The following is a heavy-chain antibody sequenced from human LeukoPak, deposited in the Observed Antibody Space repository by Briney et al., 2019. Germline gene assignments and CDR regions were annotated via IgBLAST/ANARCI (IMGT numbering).Heavy chain of an antibody. Sequence: SQTLSLTCSVSGGSISSSSYYWSWIRQPPGKGLEWIGYMCYSGTTNYNPSLKSRVTISVDRSKNQFSLKLISVTAADTAVYYCARHSPRRIAVAGTTWWFDPWGQGTLVTVSS. CDR2: MCYSGTT. D-gene: IGHD6-19*01. V-gene: IGHV4-61*05. CDR1: GGSISSSSYY. J-gene: IGHJ5*01. CDR3: ARHSPRRIAVAGTTWWFDP.